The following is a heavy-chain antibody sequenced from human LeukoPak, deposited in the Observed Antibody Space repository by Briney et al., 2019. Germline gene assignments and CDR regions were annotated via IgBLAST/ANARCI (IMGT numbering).Heavy chain of an antibody. Sequence: ASVKVSCKASGYTFTSYGISWVRQAPGQRLEWMGWINAGNGNTKYSQKFQSRVTITRDTSASTAYMELSSLRSEDTAVYYCARERIAAAGTFDYWGQGTLVTVSS. CDR2: INAGNGNT. CDR1: GYTFTSYG. V-gene: IGHV1-3*01. D-gene: IGHD6-13*01. CDR3: ARERIAAAGTFDY. J-gene: IGHJ4*02.